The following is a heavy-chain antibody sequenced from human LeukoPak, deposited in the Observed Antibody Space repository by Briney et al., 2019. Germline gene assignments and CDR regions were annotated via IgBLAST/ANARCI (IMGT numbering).Heavy chain of an antibody. V-gene: IGHV4-59*01. CDR2: VYYSGST. D-gene: IGHD3-16*01. J-gene: IGHJ3*02. CDR3: ARVLDLSKRGLDAFDI. CDR1: GGSISSYF. Sequence: SETLSLTCTVSGGSISSYFWSWIPQPPGKGLEWIGYVYYSGSTNYNPSLKSRVTISVDTSKKQFSLKLSSATAADTAVYYCARVLDLSKRGLDAFDIWGQGTMVTVSS.